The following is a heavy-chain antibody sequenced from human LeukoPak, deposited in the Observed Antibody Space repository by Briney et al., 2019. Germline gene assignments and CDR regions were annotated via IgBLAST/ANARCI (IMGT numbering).Heavy chain of an antibody. CDR2: ISGSGGST. CDR1: GFTFSSYA. Sequence: GGSLRLSCAASGFTFSSYAMSWVRQAPGEGLEWVSAISGSGGSTYYADSVKGRFTISRDNSKNTLYLQMNSLRAEDTAVYYCAKDLQWLPYYYDYWGQGTLVTVSS. D-gene: IGHD3-22*01. CDR3: AKDLQWLPYYYDY. V-gene: IGHV3-23*01. J-gene: IGHJ4*02.